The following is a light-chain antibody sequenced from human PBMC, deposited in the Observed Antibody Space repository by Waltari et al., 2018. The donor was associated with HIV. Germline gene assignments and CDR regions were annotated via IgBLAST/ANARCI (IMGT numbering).Light chain of an antibody. Sequence: QSMLTLPPSASGTPGQRVAIASSRISSHMGSNYVSCSLQLPGTAPKLLIYTNNQRPSGVPDRFSGSKSGTSASLAISGLRSEDEADYYCAAWNDRLSGYVFGTGTKVTV. CDR1: SSHMGSNY. V-gene: IGLV1-47*01. J-gene: IGLJ1*01. CDR3: AAWNDRLSGYV. CDR2: TNN.